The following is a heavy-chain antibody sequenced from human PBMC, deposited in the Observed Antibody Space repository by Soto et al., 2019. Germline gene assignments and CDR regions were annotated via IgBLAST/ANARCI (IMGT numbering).Heavy chain of an antibody. Sequence: RVYYRRSGYTFTCCDIHWVRQATGQGLEWMGWMNPNSGNTGYAQKFQGRVTMTRNTSISTAYMELSSLRSEDTAVYYCARVGDPSGPWGQGTLVTVSS. D-gene: IGHD2-21*01. CDR3: ARVGDPSGP. V-gene: IGHV1-8*01. CDR1: GYTFTCCD. J-gene: IGHJ5*02. CDR2: MNPNSGNT.